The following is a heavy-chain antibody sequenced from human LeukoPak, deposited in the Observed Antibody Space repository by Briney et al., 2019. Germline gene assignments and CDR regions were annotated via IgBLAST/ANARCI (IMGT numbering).Heavy chain of an antibody. D-gene: IGHD2-21*02. Sequence: GGSLRLSCAASGFTFSSYAMSWVRQAPGKGLEWVSAISGSGGSTYYADSVKGRFTISRDNAKNSLYLQMNSLGAEDTAVYYCARVSAEQVVTAILGRIDYWGRGTLVTVSS. CDR3: ARVSAEQVVTAILGRIDY. CDR1: GFTFSSYA. CDR2: ISGSGGST. J-gene: IGHJ4*02. V-gene: IGHV3-23*01.